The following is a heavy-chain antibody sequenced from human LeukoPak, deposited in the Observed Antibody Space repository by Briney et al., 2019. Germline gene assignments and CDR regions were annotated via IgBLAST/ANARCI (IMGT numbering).Heavy chain of an antibody. Sequence: GGSLRLSCAASGFTFSTYWMSWLRQAPGKGLEWVANMKPDGGEIYYVDSVKGRFTISRDNSKNSLYLQMNSLRAEDTAVYYCARDLVVPAAMRYFDYWGRGTLVTVSS. CDR3: ARDLVVPAAMRYFDY. CDR1: GFTFSTYW. D-gene: IGHD2-2*01. V-gene: IGHV3-7*03. CDR2: MKPDGGEI. J-gene: IGHJ4*02.